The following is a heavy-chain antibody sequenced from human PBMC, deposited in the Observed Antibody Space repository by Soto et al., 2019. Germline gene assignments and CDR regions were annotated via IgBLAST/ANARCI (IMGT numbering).Heavy chain of an antibody. V-gene: IGHV4-59*08. D-gene: IGHD5-12*01. CDR2: IYYSGST. CDR3: ARHGTEYSGYDLGY. J-gene: IGHJ4*02. CDR1: GVSISSYY. Sequence: PSETRSLTCTVSGVSISSYYWSWIRQPPGKGLEWIGYIYYSGSTNYNPSLKSRVTISVDTSKNQFSLKLSSVTAADTAVYYCARHGTEYSGYDLGYWGQGTLVTVSS.